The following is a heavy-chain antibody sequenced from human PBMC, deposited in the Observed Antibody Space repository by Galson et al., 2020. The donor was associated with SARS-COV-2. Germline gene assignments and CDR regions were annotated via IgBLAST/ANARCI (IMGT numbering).Heavy chain of an antibody. J-gene: IGHJ4*02. Sequence: SETLSLTCTVYGGSISSSSYYWGWLRQPPGKGLEWFGSIYYSGYTYYNPSLKSRVSISVDTSKNQFSLRLNSVTAADTAIYYCAIQKYYYDGSGYFFDYWGPGTLVTVSS. CDR2: IYYSGYT. CDR1: GGSISSSSYY. CDR3: AIQKYYYDGSGYFFDY. D-gene: IGHD3-22*01. V-gene: IGHV4-39*01.